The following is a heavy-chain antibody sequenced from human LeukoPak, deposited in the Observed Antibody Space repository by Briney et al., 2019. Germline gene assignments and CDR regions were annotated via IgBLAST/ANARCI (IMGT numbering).Heavy chain of an antibody. D-gene: IGHD2-21*01. CDR3: AKDRARTRLWGNESRRIFDY. J-gene: IGHJ4*02. CDR2: IRNDGSDK. V-gene: IGHV3-30*02. Sequence: GGSLRLSCAASGFIFSTYGMHWVRQAPGKGLEWVAFIRNDGSDKYYAVSVKGRFTISRDNSKNILNLQMNSLRPEDTAVYYCAKDRARTRLWGNESRRIFDYWGQGTLVTVSS. CDR1: GFIFSTYG.